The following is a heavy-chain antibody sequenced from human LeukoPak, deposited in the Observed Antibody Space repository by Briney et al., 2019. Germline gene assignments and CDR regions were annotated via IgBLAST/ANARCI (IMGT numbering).Heavy chain of an antibody. D-gene: IGHD6-6*01. CDR2: IIPIFGTP. CDR1: GGTFSSFA. V-gene: IGHV1-69*05. CDR3: ARETPTSSSSFDY. Sequence: ASAKVSCKASGGTFSSFAISWVRQAPGQGLEWMGGIIPIFGTPNYAQKFQGRVTITTDESTNTAYMELSSLRSEDTAVYYCARETPTSSSSFDYWGQGTLVTVSS. J-gene: IGHJ4*02.